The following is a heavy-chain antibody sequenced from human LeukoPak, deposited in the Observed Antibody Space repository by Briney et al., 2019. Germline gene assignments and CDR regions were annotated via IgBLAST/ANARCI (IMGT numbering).Heavy chain of an antibody. V-gene: IGHV4-34*01. J-gene: IGHJ4*02. CDR3: ARGLYYYGSGSITFDY. D-gene: IGHD3-10*01. Sequence: SETLSLTCAVYGGSFSGYYWSWIRQPPGKGLEWIGEINHSGSTNYNPSLKSRVTISVDTSKNQFSLKLSSVTAADTAAYYCARGLYYYGSGSITFDYWGQGTLVTVSS. CDR1: GGSFSGYY. CDR2: INHSGST.